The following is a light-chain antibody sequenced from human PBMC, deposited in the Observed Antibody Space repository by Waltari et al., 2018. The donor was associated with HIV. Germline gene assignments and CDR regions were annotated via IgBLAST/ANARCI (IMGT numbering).Light chain of an antibody. Sequence: QSALTQPPSMSGSPGQSTTIPSTAHSSDVPDYNYVSWYHHHPDKAPKFIIYEVTRRPSGVSNLFSGSKSGNTASLTISGLLPEDEAEYFCVSYISSSTPEFGGGTKLTVL. CDR3: VSYISSSTPE. J-gene: IGLJ3*02. CDR2: EVT. V-gene: IGLV2-14*01. CDR1: SSDVPDYNY.